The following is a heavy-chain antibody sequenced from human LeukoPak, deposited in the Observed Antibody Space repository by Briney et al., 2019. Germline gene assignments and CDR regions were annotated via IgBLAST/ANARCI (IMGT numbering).Heavy chain of an antibody. J-gene: IGHJ4*02. CDR2: ISAYNGNT. V-gene: IGHV1-18*01. CDR3: ARDPLGSWYPSIFDY. D-gene: IGHD6-13*01. Sequence: ASVKVSCKASGYTFTSYGISWVRQAPGQGLEWMGWISAYNGNTNYAQKLQGRVTMTTDTSTSTAYMELRSLRSDDRAVYYCARDPLGSWYPSIFDYWGQGTLVTVSS. CDR1: GYTFTSYG.